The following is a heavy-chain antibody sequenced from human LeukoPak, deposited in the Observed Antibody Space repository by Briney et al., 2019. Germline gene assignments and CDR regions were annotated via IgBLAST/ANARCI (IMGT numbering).Heavy chain of an antibody. J-gene: IGHJ4*02. Sequence: GASVKVLCKACGYTFTGYYMHWVRQAPGQGLEWMGWINPNSGGTNYAQKFQGRVTMTRDTSISTAYMELSRLRSDDTAVYYCASHPVKEYPSYSRWGQGTLVTVSS. D-gene: IGHD2-2*01. CDR1: GYTFTGYY. CDR2: INPNSGGT. CDR3: ASHPVKEYPSYSR. V-gene: IGHV1-2*02.